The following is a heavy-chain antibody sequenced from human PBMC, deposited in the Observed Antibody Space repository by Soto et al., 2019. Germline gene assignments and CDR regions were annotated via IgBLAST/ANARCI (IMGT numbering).Heavy chain of an antibody. J-gene: IGHJ3*02. D-gene: IGHD3-3*01. CDR3: ARGGEVTIFGVVETRNAFDI. V-gene: IGHV1-46*01. CDR1: GYTFTSDY. CDR2: INSSGGST. Sequence: ASLKGSCKASGYTFTSDYMHWVRHSPGQGLKWMGIINSSGGSTSYAQKFQGRATRTRPTSRSTVYMELSSLRSEDTAVYYCARGGEVTIFGVVETRNAFDIWGQGTMVTVSS.